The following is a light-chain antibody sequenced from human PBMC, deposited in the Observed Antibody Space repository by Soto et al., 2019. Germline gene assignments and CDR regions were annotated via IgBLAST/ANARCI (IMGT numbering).Light chain of an antibody. V-gene: IGKV1-5*01. CDR1: QSIRSW. CDR2: DAY. Sequence: DIQMTQSPSILSASVGDRVTITCLASQSIRSWLAWYQQKPGKAPKLLIYDAYSLESGVPSRFSGRRSGTEFTLTIAGLQPEDFATYYCQQYESYSPLTFGGGTKVEIK. CDR3: QQYESYSPLT. J-gene: IGKJ4*01.